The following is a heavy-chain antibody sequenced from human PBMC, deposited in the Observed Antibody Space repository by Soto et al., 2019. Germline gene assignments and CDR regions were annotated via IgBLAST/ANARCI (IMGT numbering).Heavy chain of an antibody. J-gene: IGHJ4*02. Sequence: PSETLSLTCTVSGGSISSGGYYWSWIRQHPGKGLEWIGWIYYSGSTYYNPSLESRVTMSVDTSKNQFSLKLSSVTAADTAVYYCAYSSGYYYAGPYFDYWGQGTLVTVSS. CDR2: IYYSGST. V-gene: IGHV4-31*03. CDR1: GGSISSGGYY. CDR3: AYSSGYYYAGPYFDY. D-gene: IGHD3-22*01.